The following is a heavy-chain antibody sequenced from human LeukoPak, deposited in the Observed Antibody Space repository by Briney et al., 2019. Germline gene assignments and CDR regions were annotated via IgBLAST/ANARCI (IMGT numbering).Heavy chain of an antibody. D-gene: IGHD2-15*01. Sequence: GGSLRLSCAASGFTFSSYSMNWVRQAPWKGLEWVSSISSSSSYIYYADSVKGRFTISRDNAKNSLYLQMNSLRAEDTAVYYCARDYTYSTGGTYYDRFDYWGQGTLVTVSS. CDR1: GFTFSSYS. CDR2: ISSSSSYI. CDR3: ARDYTYSTGGTYYDRFDY. J-gene: IGHJ4*02. V-gene: IGHV3-21*01.